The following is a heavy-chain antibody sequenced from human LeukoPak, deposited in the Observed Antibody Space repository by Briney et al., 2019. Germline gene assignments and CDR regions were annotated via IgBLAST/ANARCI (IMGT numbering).Heavy chain of an antibody. D-gene: IGHD3-10*01. V-gene: IGHV3-30*02. J-gene: IGHJ4*02. Sequence: GGSLRLSCAASGFTFSSYGMHWVRQAPGKGLEWVAFIRHDGSDKYYIDSVKDRFIISRDNSKNTLYLQMNSLRTDDTAVYYCATEFNYYGSGSYGWGQGTLVTVSS. CDR3: ATEFNYYGSGSYG. CDR2: IRHDGSDK. CDR1: GFTFSSYG.